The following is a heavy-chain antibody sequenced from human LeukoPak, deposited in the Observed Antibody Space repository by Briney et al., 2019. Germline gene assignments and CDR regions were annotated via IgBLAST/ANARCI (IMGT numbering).Heavy chain of an antibody. V-gene: IGHV1-69*05. CDR3: ANSARLMCGGHCYYFDY. D-gene: IGHD2-21*01. CDR1: EGSFSSYA. J-gene: IGHJ4*02. CDR2: IIPMFTTA. Sequence: GSSVKVSCKASEGSFSSYAITWVRQAPGQGLEWMGGIIPMFTTANSAQNFQGRVTFTTDESTSTAYMELSRLRSEDTAVYYCANSARLMCGGHCYYFDYWGQGTLVTVSS.